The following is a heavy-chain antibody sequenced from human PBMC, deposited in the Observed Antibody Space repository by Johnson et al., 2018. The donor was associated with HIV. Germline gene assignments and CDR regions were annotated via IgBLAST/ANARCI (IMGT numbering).Heavy chain of an antibody. V-gene: IGHV3-74*02. CDR1: GFTVSRNY. D-gene: IGHD6-13*01. CDR2: INTAGGST. CDR3: AKVAGATAAGGVPLDI. J-gene: IGHJ3*02. Sequence: VQLVESGGGLVQRGGSLRLSCAGSGFTVSRNYMSWVRQAPGKGLVWVARINTAGGSTSYVDSVRGRFIISRDNSKNTLYLQMNSLRAEDTALYYCAKVAGATAAGGVPLDIWGPGTMVTVSA.